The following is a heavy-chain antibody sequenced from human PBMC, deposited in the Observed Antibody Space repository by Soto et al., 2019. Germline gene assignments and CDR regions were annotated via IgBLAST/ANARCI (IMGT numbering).Heavy chain of an antibody. CDR1: GFTFSDYY. Sequence: GGSLRLSCAASGFTFSDYYMSWIRQAPGKGLEWVSYISSSGSTIYYADSVKGRFTISRDNAKNSLYLQMNSLRAEDTAVYYCVRSPPLWRVFTYYFDYWGQGTLVTVSS. J-gene: IGHJ4*02. CDR2: ISSSGSTI. V-gene: IGHV3-11*01. D-gene: IGHD3-10*01. CDR3: VRSPPLWRVFTYYFDY.